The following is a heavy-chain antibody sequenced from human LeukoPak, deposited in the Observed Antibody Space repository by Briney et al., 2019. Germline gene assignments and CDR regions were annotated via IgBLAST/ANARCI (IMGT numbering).Heavy chain of an antibody. CDR2: ISYDGSNK. D-gene: IGHD3-10*01. V-gene: IGHV3-30*04. CDR3: VRGITMVRGVIIISWFDP. J-gene: IGHJ5*02. CDR1: GFTFSSYA. Sequence: GRSLRLSCAASGFTFSSYAMHWVRQAPGKGLEWVAVISYDGSNKYYADSVKGRFTISRDNSKNTLYLQMNSLRAEDTAVYYCVRGITMVRGVIIISWFDPWGQGTLVTVSP.